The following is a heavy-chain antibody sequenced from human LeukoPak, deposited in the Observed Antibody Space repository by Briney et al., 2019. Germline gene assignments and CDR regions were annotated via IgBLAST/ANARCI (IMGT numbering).Heavy chain of an antibody. D-gene: IGHD3-10*01. Sequence: SETLSLTCAVYGGSFSGYYWNWLRQPPGKGLEWIGEINHSGSTNYNPSLKSRVTISVDTSKNQFSLKLSSVTAADTAVYYCARRAFYYGSGSFHPVDYWGQGTLVTVSS. CDR2: INHSGST. CDR3: ARRAFYYGSGSFHPVDY. J-gene: IGHJ4*02. V-gene: IGHV4-34*01. CDR1: GGSFSGYY.